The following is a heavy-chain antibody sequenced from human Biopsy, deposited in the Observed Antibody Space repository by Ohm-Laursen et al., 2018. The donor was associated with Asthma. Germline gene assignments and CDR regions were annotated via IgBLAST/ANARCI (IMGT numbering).Heavy chain of an antibody. V-gene: IGHV3-30*06. Sequence: SLRLSCAASGFTFSNFAIHWVRQAPGKGLEWVGVISKDASTQDYADSVKGRFTMARDNSKNTLDLQMNSLREEDTAVYYCVRDGTDDAFDIWGQGTVVSVSS. J-gene: IGHJ3*02. CDR2: ISKDASTQ. D-gene: IGHD1-1*01. CDR3: VRDGTDDAFDI. CDR1: GFTFSNFA.